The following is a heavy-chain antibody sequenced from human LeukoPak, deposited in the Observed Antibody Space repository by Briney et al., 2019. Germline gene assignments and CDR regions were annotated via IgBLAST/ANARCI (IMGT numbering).Heavy chain of an antibody. Sequence: SETLSLTCTASGGSISSYYWSWIRQPPGKGLEWIGYIYYSGSTNYNPSLKSRVTISVDTSKNQFSLNLSSVTAADTAVYYCARQEIGLRSFDPWGQGTLVTVSS. CDR1: GGSISSYY. J-gene: IGHJ5*02. CDR3: ARQEIGLRSFDP. V-gene: IGHV4-59*08. D-gene: IGHD3/OR15-3a*01. CDR2: IYYSGST.